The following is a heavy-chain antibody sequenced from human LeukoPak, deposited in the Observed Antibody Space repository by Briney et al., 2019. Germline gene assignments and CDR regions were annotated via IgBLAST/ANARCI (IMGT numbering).Heavy chain of an antibody. Sequence: GGSLRLSCAASGFTFSSYSMNWVRQAPGKGLEWVSSISGSSSYIYYADSVKGRFTISRDNAKNSLYLQMNSLRAEDTAVYYCARERGRGYYDSSGYYPLGYYYYYMDVWGKGTTVTISS. V-gene: IGHV3-21*01. CDR3: ARERGRGYYDSSGYYPLGYYYYYMDV. CDR2: ISGSSSYI. J-gene: IGHJ6*03. D-gene: IGHD3-22*01. CDR1: GFTFSSYS.